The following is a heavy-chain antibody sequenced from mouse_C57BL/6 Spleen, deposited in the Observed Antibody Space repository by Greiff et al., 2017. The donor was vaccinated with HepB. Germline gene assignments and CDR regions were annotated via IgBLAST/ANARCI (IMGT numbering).Heavy chain of an antibody. V-gene: IGHV1-15*01. CDR2: IDPETGGT. J-gene: IGHJ2*01. Sequence: VQLQQSGAELVRPGASVTLSCKASGYTFTDYEMHWVKQTPVHGLEWIGAIDPETGGTAYNQKFKGKAILTADKSSSTAYMELRSLTSEDSAVYYCTPITTVDYCDYWGQGTTLTVSS. D-gene: IGHD1-1*01. CDR3: TPITTVDYCDY. CDR1: GYTFTDYE.